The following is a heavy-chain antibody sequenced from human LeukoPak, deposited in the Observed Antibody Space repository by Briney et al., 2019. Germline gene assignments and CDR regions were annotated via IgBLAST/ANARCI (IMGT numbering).Heavy chain of an antibody. CDR2: IYSGGST. CDR3: ATGMIVGARGFDI. Sequence: GGSLRLSCAASGFTVSSNYMSWVRQAPGKGLEWVSVIYSGGSTYYADSMKGRFTISRDNSKNTVYLQMNSLRVEDTALYYCATGMIVGARGFDIWGQGTMVTVSS. CDR1: GFTVSSNY. D-gene: IGHD3-22*01. J-gene: IGHJ3*02. V-gene: IGHV3-53*01.